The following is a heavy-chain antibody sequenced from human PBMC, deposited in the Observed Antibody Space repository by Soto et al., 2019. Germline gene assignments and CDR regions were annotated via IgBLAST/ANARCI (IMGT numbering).Heavy chain of an antibody. CDR1: GYTFTSYG. CDR2: ISAYNGNT. CDR3: ARVGVYSSGWYLGGPDWFDP. J-gene: IGHJ5*02. V-gene: IGHV1-18*01. D-gene: IGHD6-19*01. Sequence: GASVKVSCKASGYTFTSYGISWVRQAPGQGLEWMGWISAYNGNTNYAQKLQGRVTMTTDTSTSTAYMELRSLRSDDTAVYYCARVGVYSSGWYLGGPDWFDPWGQGTLVTVSS.